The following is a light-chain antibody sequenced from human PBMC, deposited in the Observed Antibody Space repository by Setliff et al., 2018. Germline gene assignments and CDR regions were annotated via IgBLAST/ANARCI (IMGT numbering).Light chain of an antibody. V-gene: IGLV2-14*01. J-gene: IGLJ1*01. CDR1: RSDVGGYNY. CDR2: EVS. Sequence: QSVLTQPASVSGSPGQSITISCTGTRSDVGGYNYVSWYQQHPGKVPKLMIYEVSKRPSGVSNRFSGSKSGNTASLTISGLQAEDEADYYCFSYTSSSSYVFGSGTKGTVL. CDR3: FSYTSSSSYV.